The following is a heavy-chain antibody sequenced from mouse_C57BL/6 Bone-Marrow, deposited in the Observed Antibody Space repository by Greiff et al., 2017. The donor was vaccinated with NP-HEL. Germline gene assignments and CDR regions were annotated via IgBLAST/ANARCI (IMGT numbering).Heavy chain of an antibody. CDR2: IWSGGST. D-gene: IGHD1-1*01. CDR1: GFSLTSYG. Sequence: VQLQQSGPGLVQPSQSLSITCTVSGFSLTSYGVHWVRQSPGKGLEWLGVIWSGGSTDYNAAFISRLSISKDNSKSQVFFKMNSLQADDTAIYYCARNPSYYYGSSYVRTWFAYWGQGTLVTVSA. CDR3: ARNPSYYYGSSYVRTWFAY. J-gene: IGHJ3*01. V-gene: IGHV2-2*01.